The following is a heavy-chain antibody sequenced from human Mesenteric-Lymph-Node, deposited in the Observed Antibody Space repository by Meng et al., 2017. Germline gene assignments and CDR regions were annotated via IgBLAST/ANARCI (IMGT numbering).Heavy chain of an antibody. CDR2: INSDGSGA. Sequence: GESLKISCAASGFTFSSYWMHWVRQAPGKGPVWVSRINSDGSGADYADSVKGRFTISRDNAQNTVYLQMKSLRAEDTAVYYCARRVGSNSGPIQHWGQGTLVTVSS. CDR3: ARRVGSNSGPIQH. V-gene: IGHV3-74*01. J-gene: IGHJ1*01. CDR1: GFTFSSYW. D-gene: IGHD4-23*01.